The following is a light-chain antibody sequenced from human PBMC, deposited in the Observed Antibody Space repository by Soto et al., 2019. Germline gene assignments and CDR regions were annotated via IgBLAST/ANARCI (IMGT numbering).Light chain of an antibody. J-gene: IGKJ1*01. CDR2: EAS. V-gene: IGKV1-5*01. CDR3: QQFNSYSEA. CDR1: QGISSW. Sequence: DIQMTQTPSSVSASVGDRVTITCRASQGISSWLAWYQQKPGKAPKLLIYEASSLESGVPSRFSGSGSGTEFTLTISGLQPDDFATYYCQQFNSYSEAFGQGSIVDVK.